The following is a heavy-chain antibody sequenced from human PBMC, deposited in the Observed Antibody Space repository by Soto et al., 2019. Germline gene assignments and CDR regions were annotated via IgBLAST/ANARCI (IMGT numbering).Heavy chain of an antibody. V-gene: IGHV1-3*01. J-gene: IGHJ5*02. D-gene: IGHD6-13*01. Sequence: ASLKVSCESSGYTFTSYGIHWVRLAPGQRLEWMGWINAANGDTKYSPKFQGRVTITRDTSASTAYMELSSLRSEDTAVYYCVRRHVSATGIDWFDPWGQGTLVTVSS. CDR1: GYTFTSYG. CDR3: VRRHVSATGIDWFDP. CDR2: INAANGDT.